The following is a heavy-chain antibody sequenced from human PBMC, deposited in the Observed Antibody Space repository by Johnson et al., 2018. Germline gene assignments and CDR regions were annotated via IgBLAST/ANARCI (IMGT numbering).Heavy chain of an antibody. CDR1: GFTFSSYW. D-gene: IGHD2-2*01. CDR2: INRDGSST. V-gene: IGHV3-74*01. CDR3: ARVEGVYCRRTSFWPGRDYYYYMDV. J-gene: IGHJ6*03. Sequence: VQLVESGGGLVQHRGSLRLSCAASGFTFSSYWMHWVRQAPGKGLVWVTRINRDGSSTSFADSVKGRLAISSDTAKNTLYLQMKRWRDEATAVNYGARVEGVYCRRTSFWPGRDYYYYMDVWGKGTTVTVSS.